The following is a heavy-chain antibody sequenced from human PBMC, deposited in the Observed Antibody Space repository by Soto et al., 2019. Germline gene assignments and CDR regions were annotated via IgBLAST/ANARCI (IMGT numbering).Heavy chain of an antibody. D-gene: IGHD3-10*01. CDR1: GGSISSSY. V-gene: IGHV4-59*01. CDR2: IYYTGTT. J-gene: IGHJ4*02. Sequence: QVQLQESGPGLVKPSETLSLTYTVSGGSISSSYWSWIRQPPGKGLEWIGYIYYTGTTNYNPSLKSRVTISLDTPKNQFSLKLTSVTAADTAVYYCARGRVPGYWGQGTLVTVSS. CDR3: ARGRVPGY.